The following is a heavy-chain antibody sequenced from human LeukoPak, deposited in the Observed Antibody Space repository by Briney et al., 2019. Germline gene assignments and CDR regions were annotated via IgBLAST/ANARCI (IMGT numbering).Heavy chain of an antibody. J-gene: IGHJ4*02. D-gene: IGHD6-6*01. Sequence: PGGSLRLSCAASGFTFDDYGMSWVRQAPGKGLEWVSAISGSGGSTYYADSVKGRFTISRDNSKNTLYLQMNSLRAEDTAVYYCAKVFSSSFDYWGQGTLVTVSS. CDR3: AKVFSSSFDY. CDR2: ISGSGGST. V-gene: IGHV3-23*01. CDR1: GFTFDDYG.